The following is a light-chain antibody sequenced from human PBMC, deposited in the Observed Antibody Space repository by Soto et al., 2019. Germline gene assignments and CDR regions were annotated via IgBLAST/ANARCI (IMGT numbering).Light chain of an antibody. CDR1: SPNIGNNY. J-gene: IGLJ2*01. Sequence: QSVLTQSPSWSAAPGRKLPFPCFGRSPNIGNNYVSWYQQLPGTAPKLLIYDNNKRPSGIPDRFSGSKSGTSGTLDITGLQTGDEADYYCATWDGSLPGEVFGGGTKLTVL. V-gene: IGLV1-51*01. CDR2: DNN. CDR3: ATWDGSLPGEV.